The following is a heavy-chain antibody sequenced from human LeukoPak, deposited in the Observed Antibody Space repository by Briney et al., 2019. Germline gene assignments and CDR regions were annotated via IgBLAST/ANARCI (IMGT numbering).Heavy chain of an antibody. J-gene: IGHJ4*02. CDR3: ARDRNTMILID. D-gene: IGHD3-22*01. V-gene: IGHV1-2*02. CDR2: INPNSGDT. CDR1: GYTFTGYY. Sequence: GASVKVSCKASGYTFTGYYIHWVRQAPGQGLEWMGWINPNSGDTNYAQKFQGGVTMTWDTSISTAYMELSRLRSDDAAVYYCARDRNTMILIDWGQGTLVTVSS.